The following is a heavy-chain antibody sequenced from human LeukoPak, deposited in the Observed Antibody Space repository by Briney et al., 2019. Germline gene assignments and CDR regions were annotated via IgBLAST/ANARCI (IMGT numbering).Heavy chain of an antibody. CDR3: ARIYYGSGSPGGY. D-gene: IGHD3-10*01. CDR2: IFPIYDVT. J-gene: IGHJ4*02. Sequence: SVKVSCKASGITFTSYAISWVRQAPGQGLECMGAIFPIYDVTNYAQSFRGRVTMNGEESTCTAYMELRSLTSEDTAMYYCARIYYGSGSPGGYWGQGTLVTVSS. V-gene: IGHV1-69*13. CDR1: GITFTSYA.